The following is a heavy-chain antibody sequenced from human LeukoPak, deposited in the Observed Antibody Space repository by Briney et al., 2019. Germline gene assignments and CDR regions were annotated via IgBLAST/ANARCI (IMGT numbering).Heavy chain of an antibody. CDR3: VSFYETY. J-gene: IGHJ4*02. V-gene: IGHV3-74*01. CDR2: INSVGSWT. Sequence: PGGSLRLSCAAPGNYWMHWVRQAPGKGLVWVSHINSVGSWTSYADSVKGRFTISKDNAKNTVYLQMNNLRAEDTAVYYCVSFYETYWGRGTLVTVSS. D-gene: IGHD2-2*01. CDR1: GNYW.